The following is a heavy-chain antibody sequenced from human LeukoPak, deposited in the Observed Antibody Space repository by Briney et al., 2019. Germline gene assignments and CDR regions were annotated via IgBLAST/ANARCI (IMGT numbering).Heavy chain of an antibody. D-gene: IGHD2-15*01. CDR2: INSSSSTI. Sequence: GSLRLSCAASGFTFSGYSMNWVRQAPAKGLEWVSYINSSSSTIYYADSVKGRFTISRDNAKHSLYLQMNSLRADATAVYYCARDIGGSGRGDIWGEGTMVTVSS. J-gene: IGHJ3*02. CDR1: GFTFSGYS. V-gene: IGHV3-48*01. CDR3: ARDIGGSGRGDI.